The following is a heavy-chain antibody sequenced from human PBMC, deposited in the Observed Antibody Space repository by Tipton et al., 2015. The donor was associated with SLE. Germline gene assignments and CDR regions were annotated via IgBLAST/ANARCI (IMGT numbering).Heavy chain of an antibody. Sequence: TLSLTCTVSGGSISSSTYYWGWVRQPPGKGLEWIANIYHTGSTYYNPSLKSRVSISLDTTNNQFSLKLSSVTAADTAVYYCARGDNSGWYFFDYWGQGSLVTVSS. V-gene: IGHV4-39*07. D-gene: IGHD6-19*01. CDR3: ARGDNSGWYFFDY. J-gene: IGHJ4*02. CDR2: IYHTGST. CDR1: GGSISSSTYY.